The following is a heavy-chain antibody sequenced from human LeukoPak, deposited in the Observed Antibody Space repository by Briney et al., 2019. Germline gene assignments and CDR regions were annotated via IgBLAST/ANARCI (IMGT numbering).Heavy chain of an antibody. CDR2: ISYDGSDK. CDR1: GFTFSSYA. Sequence: GRSLRLSCAASGFTFSSYAIHWVRQAPGKGLEWVAVISYDGSDKYYADSVKGRFTISRDNPKNTLYLQMNSLRAEDTAVYYCAKLYSGDGYGSRRPFDYWGQGTLVTVSS. J-gene: IGHJ4*02. V-gene: IGHV3-30-3*02. D-gene: IGHD5-24*01. CDR3: AKLYSGDGYGSRRPFDY.